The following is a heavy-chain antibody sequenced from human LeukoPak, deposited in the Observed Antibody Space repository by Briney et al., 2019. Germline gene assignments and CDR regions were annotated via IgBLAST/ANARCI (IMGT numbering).Heavy chain of an antibody. CDR3: ARDGLGNSWFDP. J-gene: IGHJ5*02. D-gene: IGHD3/OR15-3a*01. CDR1: GFTFSSYS. V-gene: IGHV3-21*01. CDR2: ISSSSSYI. Sequence: GASLRLSCAASGFTFSSYSMNWVRQAPGKGLEWVSSISSSSSYIYYADSVKGRFTISRDNAKNSLYLQMNSLRAEDTAVYYCARDGLGNSWFDPWGQGTLVTVSS.